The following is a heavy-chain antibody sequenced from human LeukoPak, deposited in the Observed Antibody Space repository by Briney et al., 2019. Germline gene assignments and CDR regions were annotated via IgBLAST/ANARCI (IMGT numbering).Heavy chain of an antibody. V-gene: IGHV4-39*02. D-gene: IGHD1-26*01. J-gene: IGHJ3*02. Sequence: SETLSLTCTVSGGSISSSSYYWGWIRQPQGKGREWIGSIYYSGSTYYNPSLKSRVTISVDTSKNQFSLKLSSVTAADTAVYYCAREPPADSGSNDAFDIWGQGTMVTVSS. CDR1: GGSISSSSYY. CDR3: AREPPADSGSNDAFDI. CDR2: IYYSGST.